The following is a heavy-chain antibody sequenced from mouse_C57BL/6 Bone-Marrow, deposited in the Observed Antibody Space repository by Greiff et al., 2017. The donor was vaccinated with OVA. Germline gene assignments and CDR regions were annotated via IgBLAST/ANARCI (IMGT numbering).Heavy chain of an antibody. D-gene: IGHD1-1*01. CDR1: GFSLTSYA. V-gene: IGHV2-9-1*01. CDR3: ARNYYGSSYAGYFDY. J-gene: IGHJ2*01. Sequence: VQVVESGPGLVAPSQSLSITCTVSGFSLTSYAISWVRQPPGKGLEWLGVIWTGGGTNYNSALKSRLSISKDNSKSQVFLKMNSLQTDDTARYYCARNYYGSSYAGYFDYWGQGTTLTVSS. CDR2: IWTGGGT.